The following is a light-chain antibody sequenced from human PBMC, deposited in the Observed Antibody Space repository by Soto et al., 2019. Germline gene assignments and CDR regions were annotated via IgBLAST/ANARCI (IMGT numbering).Light chain of an antibody. CDR1: SSDVGSYNL. CDR2: EGS. V-gene: IGLV2-23*01. Sequence: QSALTQPASVSGSPGQSITISCTGTSSDVGSYNLVSWYQQHPGKAPKLMIYEGSKRPSGVSDRFSGSKSGNTASLTISGIRAEDEAEYYCCSYSGSSIHVFGTGTKLTVL. CDR3: CSYSGSSIHV. J-gene: IGLJ1*01.